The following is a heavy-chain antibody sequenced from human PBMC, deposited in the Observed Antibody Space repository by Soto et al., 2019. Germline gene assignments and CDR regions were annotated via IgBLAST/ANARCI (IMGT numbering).Heavy chain of an antibody. D-gene: IGHD3-22*01. V-gene: IGHV1-3*01. J-gene: IGHJ4*02. Sequence: RASVKVSCKASGYTFTSYAMHWVRQAPGQRLEWMGWINAGNGNTKYSQKFQGRVTITRDTSASTAYMELSSLRSEDTAVYYCGRGSVFYYWDDYGGQGTLVTVS. CDR2: INAGNGNT. CDR1: GYTFTSYA. CDR3: GRGSVFYYWDDY.